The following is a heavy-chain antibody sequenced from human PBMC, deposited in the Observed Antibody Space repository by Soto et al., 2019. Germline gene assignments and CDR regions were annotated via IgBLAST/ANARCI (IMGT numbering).Heavy chain of an antibody. Sequence: GGSLRLSCAASGFTFSIYGMHWVRHAPGKGLVWVAVISYDGSNKYYADSVKGRFTISRDNSKNTLYLQMNSLRAEDTAVYYCAKDGPYYYDSSGYIPDYWGQGTLVTVSS. CDR3: AKDGPYYYDSSGYIPDY. J-gene: IGHJ4*02. CDR1: GFTFSIYG. V-gene: IGHV3-30*18. CDR2: ISYDGSNK. D-gene: IGHD3-22*01.